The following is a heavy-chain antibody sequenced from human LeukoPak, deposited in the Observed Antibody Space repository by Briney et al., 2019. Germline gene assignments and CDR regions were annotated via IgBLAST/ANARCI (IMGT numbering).Heavy chain of an antibody. D-gene: IGHD4-23*01. J-gene: IGHJ4*02. CDR3: TKEYGGRCLDH. CDR1: GFTFESFA. CDR2: ISWNSNSR. Sequence: SLRLSCEASGFTFESFAIYWVRQAPGKGLEWVSGISWNSNSRSYADTVKGRFTISRDNAKNSVYLQMNSLTTEDTAFYYCTKEYGGRCLDHWGQGTLVAVSS. V-gene: IGHV3-9*01.